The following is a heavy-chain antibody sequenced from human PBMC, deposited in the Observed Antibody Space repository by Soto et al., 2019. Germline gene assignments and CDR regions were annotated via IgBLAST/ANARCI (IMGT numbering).Heavy chain of an antibody. CDR2: IRSKANSYAT. J-gene: IGHJ3*02. D-gene: IGHD3-16*02. CDR3: TRQGYDYVWGSYPDDAFDI. CDR1: GFTFSGSA. Sequence: PGGSLRLSCAASGFTFSGSAMHWVRQASGKGLEWVGRIRSKANSYATAYAASVKGRFTISRDDSKNTAYLQMNSLKTEDTAVYYCTRQGYDYVWGSYPDDAFDIWGQGTMVTVSS. V-gene: IGHV3-73*01.